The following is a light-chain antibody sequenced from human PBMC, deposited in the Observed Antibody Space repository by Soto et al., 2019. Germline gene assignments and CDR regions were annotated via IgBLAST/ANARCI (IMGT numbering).Light chain of an antibody. Sequence: DIQMTQSPSPLSGSVGDRVTITCRASQTISSWLAWYQQKPGKAPKLLIYKASTLKSGGPSRFSGSGSGTEFTLTISSLQPDDFATYYCQHYNSYSEAFGQGTKVELK. V-gene: IGKV1-5*03. CDR3: QHYNSYSEA. CDR1: QTISSW. CDR2: KAS. J-gene: IGKJ1*01.